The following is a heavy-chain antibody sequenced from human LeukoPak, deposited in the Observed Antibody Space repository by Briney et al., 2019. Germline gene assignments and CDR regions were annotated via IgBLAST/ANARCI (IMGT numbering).Heavy chain of an antibody. Sequence: SETLSLTCAVSGGSISSSNWWIWVRQPPGKGLEWIGDIYHSGSTKYNPSLKSRVTMSVDTSKNQFSLKLSSVTAADTAVYYCARSQNSYGSGSYVLRSPFDPWGQGTLVTVSS. V-gene: IGHV4-4*02. CDR1: GGSISSSNW. D-gene: IGHD3-10*01. CDR2: IYHSGST. CDR3: ARSQNSYGSGSYVLRSPFDP. J-gene: IGHJ5*02.